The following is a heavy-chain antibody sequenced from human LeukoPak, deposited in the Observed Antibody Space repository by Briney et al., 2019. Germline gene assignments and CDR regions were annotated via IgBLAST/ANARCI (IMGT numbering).Heavy chain of an antibody. CDR3: ARIQPSCPGLGFCSFDI. CDR2: IYYRGTT. J-gene: IGHJ3*02. D-gene: IGHD3-3*01. V-gene: IGHV4-59*11. Sequence: SETLSLTCSVSGSSISPHHWTRIRQAPGEGLEWMGYIYYRGTTNYSPSLKNRLTMPVDTSKNQISLKLTSVTAADTAVYYCARIQPSCPGLGFCSFDIWGQGTLATVSS. CDR1: GSSISPHH.